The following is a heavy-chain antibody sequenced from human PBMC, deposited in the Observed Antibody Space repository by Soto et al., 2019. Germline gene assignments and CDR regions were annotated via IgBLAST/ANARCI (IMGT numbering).Heavy chain of an antibody. CDR3: ARPRSSGYAGEFDY. D-gene: IGHD3-22*01. J-gene: IGHJ4*02. CDR2: IYYSGST. V-gene: IGHV4-59*01. CDR1: GGSISPYY. Sequence: SETLSLTCTFSGGSISPYYWSWIRQPPGKGLEWIGFIYYSGSTNYNPSLKSRVTISVDTSQNQFSLMLTSVTAADTAVYYCARPRSSGYAGEFDYWGQGTLVTVSS.